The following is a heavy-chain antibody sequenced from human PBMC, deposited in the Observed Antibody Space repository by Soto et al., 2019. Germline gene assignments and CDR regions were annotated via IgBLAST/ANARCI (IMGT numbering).Heavy chain of an antibody. CDR1: GFTFSSYW. V-gene: IGHV3-7*01. CDR3: ARGISGSYTFG. J-gene: IGHJ4*02. D-gene: IGHD1-26*01. Sequence: EVQLVESGGGLVQPGGSLRLSCAATGFTFSSYWMSWVRQAPGKGLEWVANIKQDGSEKYYVDSVKGRFTISRDNAKNSLYLQMNSLRAEDTAVYYCARGISGSYTFGWGQGTLVTVSS. CDR2: IKQDGSEK.